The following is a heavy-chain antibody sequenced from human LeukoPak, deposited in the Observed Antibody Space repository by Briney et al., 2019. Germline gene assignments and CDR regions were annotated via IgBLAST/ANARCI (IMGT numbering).Heavy chain of an antibody. CDR1: GFTFSSYS. J-gene: IGHJ4*02. CDR2: ISSSSSYI. CDR3: AKVGDYGDYALDY. Sequence: GGSLRLSCAASGFTFSSYSMNWVRQAPGKGLEWVSSISSSSSYIYYADSVKGRFTISRDNSKNTLYLQMNSLRAEDTAVYYCAKVGDYGDYALDYWGQGTLVTVSS. V-gene: IGHV3-21*01. D-gene: IGHD4-17*01.